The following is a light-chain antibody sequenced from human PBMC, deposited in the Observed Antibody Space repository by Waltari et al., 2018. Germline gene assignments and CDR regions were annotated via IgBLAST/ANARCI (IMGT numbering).Light chain of an antibody. CDR2: KGN. CDR1: SGPVSTTSY. J-gene: IGLJ3*02. CDR3: ALYMGSGIWV. Sequence: QTVVTQEPSLSVSPGGTVTLPCALSSGPVSTTSYATWYQQTPGQPPRTLVYKGNARASGVPDRFSGSILGNTAVLTITGAQADDESDYYCALYMGSGIWVFGGGTKLTVL. V-gene: IGLV8-61*01.